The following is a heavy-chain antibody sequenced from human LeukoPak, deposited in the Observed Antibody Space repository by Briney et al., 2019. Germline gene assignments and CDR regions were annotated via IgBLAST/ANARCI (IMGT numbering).Heavy chain of an antibody. V-gene: IGHV4-34*01. CDR2: INHSGST. CDR1: GGSFSGYY. D-gene: IGHD3-3*01. Sequence: TSETLSLTCAVYGGSFSGYYWSWIRQPPGKGLEWIGEINHSGSTNYNPSLKSRVTISVDTSKNQFSPKLSSVTAADTAVYYCARSVLRFSYYYMDVWGKGTTVTVSS. J-gene: IGHJ6*03. CDR3: ARSVLRFSYYYMDV.